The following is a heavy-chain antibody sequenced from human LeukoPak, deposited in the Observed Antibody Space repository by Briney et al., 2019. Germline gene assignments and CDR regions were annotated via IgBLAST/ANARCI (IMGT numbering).Heavy chain of an antibody. CDR1: EGSVGSNY. J-gene: IGHJ4*02. V-gene: IGHV3-66*01. Sequence: GGSLRLFCAPSEGSVGSNYMTWVRQAPGVGLEWVSLIYIGVSTYYEDSVKGRFTISRDNAKNSLYLQMNSLRAEDTAVYYCARAAHRGFSFDYWGQGTLVTVSS. CDR3: ARAAHRGFSFDY. CDR2: IYIGVST. D-gene: IGHD3-10*01.